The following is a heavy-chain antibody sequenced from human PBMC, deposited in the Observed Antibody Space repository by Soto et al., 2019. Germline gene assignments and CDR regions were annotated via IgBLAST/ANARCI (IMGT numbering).Heavy chain of an antibody. D-gene: IGHD2-21*02. CDR2: IYTSGST. CDR3: AREVWLAYCGGDCYSGGAFDI. CDR1: GGSISSYY. V-gene: IGHV4-4*07. Sequence: QVQLQESGPGLVKPSEALSLTCTVSGGSISSYYWSWIRQPAGKGLEWIGRIYTSGSTNYNPSLKSRVTMSVDTSKNQFSLKLSSVTAADTAVYYCAREVWLAYCGGDCYSGGAFDIWGQGTMVTVSS. J-gene: IGHJ3*02.